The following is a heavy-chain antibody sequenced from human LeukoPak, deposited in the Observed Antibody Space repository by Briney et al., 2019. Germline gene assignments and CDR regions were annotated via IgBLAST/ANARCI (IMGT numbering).Heavy chain of an antibody. Sequence: GGSLRLSCAASGFTFSSYGMSWVRQAPGKGLEWVSAISGSGGSTYYADSVKGRFTISRDNSKNTLYLQMNSLRAEDTAVYYCAKDRELSSYGYVFDYWGQGTLVTVSS. D-gene: IGHD5-18*01. CDR2: ISGSGGST. V-gene: IGHV3-23*01. J-gene: IGHJ4*02. CDR1: GFTFSSYG. CDR3: AKDRELSSYGYVFDY.